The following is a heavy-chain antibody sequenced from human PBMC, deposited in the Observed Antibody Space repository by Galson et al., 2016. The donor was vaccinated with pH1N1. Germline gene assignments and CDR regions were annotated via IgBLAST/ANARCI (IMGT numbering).Heavy chain of an antibody. D-gene: IGHD1-26*01. Sequence: QSGAEVKKPGESLKISCKGTGYSLSTYWIAWVRQMPGEGLEWMGIIYPGDSDTRYSPSFQGRVTISADKSISAAYLQWSSLQASDTAMYFCAKVGLHDPSGHFYYMDVWGKGTTVTVSS. CDR3: AKVGLHDPSGHFYYMDV. J-gene: IGHJ6*03. CDR1: GYSLSTYW. V-gene: IGHV5-51*01. CDR2: IYPGDSDT.